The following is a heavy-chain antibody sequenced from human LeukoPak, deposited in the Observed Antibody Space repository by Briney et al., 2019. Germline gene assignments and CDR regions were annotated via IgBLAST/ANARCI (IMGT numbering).Heavy chain of an antibody. V-gene: IGHV3-23*01. CDR3: ANPLGRGLTMVRGVMSANPPPID. D-gene: IGHD3-10*01. J-gene: IGHJ4*02. CDR2: ISGSGGST. CDR1: GFTFSSYT. Sequence: PGGSLRLSCAASGFTFSSYTMSWVRQAPGKGLEWVSAISGSGGSTYYADSVKGRFTISRDNSKNTLYLQMNSLRAEDTAVYYCANPLGRGLTMVRGVMSANPPPIDWGQGTLVAVSS.